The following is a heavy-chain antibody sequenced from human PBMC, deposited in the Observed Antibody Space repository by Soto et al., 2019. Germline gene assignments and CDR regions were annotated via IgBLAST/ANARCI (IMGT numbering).Heavy chain of an antibody. CDR1: GYTLTNYA. CDR3: ARDCTGGSCFCIY. J-gene: IGHJ4*02. Sequence: QVQLVQSAAEVKKPGASVKVSCKASGYTLTNYAISWVRQAPGQGPEWMGWINTYNGNSNYAQKFQGRVTMTTDTSTNTAYMELRSLTSDYTAVYFCARDCTGGSCFCIYWGQGTLVTVSS. CDR2: INTYNGNS. D-gene: IGHD2-15*01. V-gene: IGHV1-18*01.